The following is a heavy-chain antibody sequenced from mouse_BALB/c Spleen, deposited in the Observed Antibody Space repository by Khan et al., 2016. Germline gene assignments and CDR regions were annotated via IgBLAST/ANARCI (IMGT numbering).Heavy chain of an antibody. CDR1: GYSFTNYG. D-gene: IGHD2-4*01. J-gene: IGHJ3*01. CDR3: ARLGYDYAWFAY. CDR2: IDTNTGEP. Sequence: QIQLVQSGPELKKPGETVKISCKASGYSFTNYGMNWVKQAPGKGLKWMGWIDTNTGEPTYAEEFKGRFAFSLETSAITAYLQINNLTYDDTATYFWARLGYDYAWFAYWGQGTLVTVSA. V-gene: IGHV9-3*02.